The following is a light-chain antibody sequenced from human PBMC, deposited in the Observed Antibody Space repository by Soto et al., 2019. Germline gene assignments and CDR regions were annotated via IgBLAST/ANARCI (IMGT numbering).Light chain of an antibody. V-gene: IGKV1-33*01. CDR1: QDITNS. Sequence: DIQMTQSPSSLSASVGDRVTITCQASQDITNSLNWYQQKPGKAPNLLIFDASNLDAGVPSRFSGSGSGTYFTFTIHSLQPEDAATYYCQQYDHLSLTFGGGTKVDI. CDR2: DAS. CDR3: QQYDHLSLT. J-gene: IGKJ4*01.